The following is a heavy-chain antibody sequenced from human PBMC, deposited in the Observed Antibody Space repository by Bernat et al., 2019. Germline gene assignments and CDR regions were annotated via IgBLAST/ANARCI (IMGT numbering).Heavy chain of an antibody. CDR3: AKSRSSGWHGVFDY. CDR1: GFTFSSYG. D-gene: IGHD6-19*01. V-gene: IGHV3-30*18. Sequence: VQLVDSGGGLVKPGGSLRLSCAASGFTFSSYGMHWVRQAPGKGLEWVAVISYDGSNKYYADSVKGRFTISRDNSKNTLYLQMNSLRAEDTAVYYCAKSRSSGWHGVFDYWGQGTLVTVSS. J-gene: IGHJ4*02. CDR2: ISYDGSNK.